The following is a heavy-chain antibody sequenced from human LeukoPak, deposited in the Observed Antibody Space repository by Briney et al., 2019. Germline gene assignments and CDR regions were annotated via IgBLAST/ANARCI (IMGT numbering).Heavy chain of an antibody. D-gene: IGHD2-2*01. CDR1: GGSISSSSYY. Sequence: SETLSLTCTVSGGSISSSSYYWGWIRQPPGKGLEWIGSIYYSGSTYYNPSLKSRVTISVDTSKNQFSLKLSSVTAADTAVHYCARRRRRYIVVVPAAKETGFDPWGQGTLVTVSS. CDR3: ARRRRRYIVVVPAAKETGFDP. V-gene: IGHV4-39*01. J-gene: IGHJ5*02. CDR2: IYYSGST.